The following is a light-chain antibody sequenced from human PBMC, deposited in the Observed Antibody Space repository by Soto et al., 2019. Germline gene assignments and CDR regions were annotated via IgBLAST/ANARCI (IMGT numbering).Light chain of an antibody. J-gene: IGKJ1*01. Sequence: EFVLTQSPFTLSLSPGERATLSCRASQSFRGLLAWYQQKSGQAPRLLIYGAFSRANGIPVRFSGSASGTDFTLIISRLEPEDVAVYYCQQYGSLPKTFGQGTKVDIK. CDR1: QSFRGL. V-gene: IGKV3-20*01. CDR3: QQYGSLPKT. CDR2: GAF.